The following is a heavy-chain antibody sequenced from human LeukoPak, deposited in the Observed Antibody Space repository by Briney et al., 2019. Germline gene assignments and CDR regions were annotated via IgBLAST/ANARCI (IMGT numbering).Heavy chain of an antibody. J-gene: IGHJ4*02. Sequence: SETLSLTCTVSGGSVSSGSCYWSWIRQPPGKGLEWIGYIYYSGSTNYNPSLKSRVTISVDTSKNQFSLKLSAVTAADTAVYFCVRDCYDAAAGYWGQGTLVTVSS. D-gene: IGHD6-13*01. V-gene: IGHV4-61*01. CDR2: IYYSGST. CDR3: VRDCYDAAAGY. CDR1: GGSVSSGSCY.